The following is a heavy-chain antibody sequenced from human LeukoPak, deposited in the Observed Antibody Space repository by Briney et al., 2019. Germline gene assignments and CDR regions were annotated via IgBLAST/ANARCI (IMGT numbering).Heavy chain of an antibody. D-gene: IGHD3-9*01. CDR3: ARDQRLRYFDWLRFESWFDP. Sequence: SETLSLTCTVSGGSISSSSHYWGWIRQPPGKGLEWIGSIYYSGSTYYNPSLKSRVTISVDTSKNQFSLKLSSVTAADTAVYYCARDQRLRYFDWLRFESWFDPWGQGTLVTVSS. CDR1: GGSISSSSHY. V-gene: IGHV4-39*07. CDR2: IYYSGST. J-gene: IGHJ5*02.